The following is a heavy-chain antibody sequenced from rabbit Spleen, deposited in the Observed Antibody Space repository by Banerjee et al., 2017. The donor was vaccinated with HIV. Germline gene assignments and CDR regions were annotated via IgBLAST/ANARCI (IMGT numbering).Heavy chain of an antibody. V-gene: IGHV1S45*01. CDR3: TRDDGSGHYIDGYFNL. J-gene: IGHJ4*01. CDR2: IDTGNGKN. D-gene: IGHD1-1*01. CDR1: GFTLSSYYM. Sequence: QEQLKESGGGLVQPGGSLKLSCKASGFTLSSYYMNWVRQAPGKGLEWIACIDTGNGKNYYASWAKGRFTISKTSSTTVTLQVTSLTAADTATYFCTRDDGSGHYIDGYFNLWGQGTLVTVS.